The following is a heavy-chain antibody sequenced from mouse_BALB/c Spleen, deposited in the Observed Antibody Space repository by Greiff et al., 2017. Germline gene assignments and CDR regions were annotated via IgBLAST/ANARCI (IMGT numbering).Heavy chain of an antibody. CDR1: GFTFSSYA. V-gene: IGHV5-9-4*01. CDR3: ARRGSYSAWFAY. CDR2: ISSGGSYT. D-gene: IGHD1-1*01. J-gene: IGHJ3*01. Sequence: EVMLVESGGGLVKPGGSLKLSCAASGFTFSSYAMSWVRQSPEKRLEWVAEISSGGSYTYYPDTVTGRFTISRDNAKNTLYLEMSSLRSEDTAMYYCARRGSYSAWFAYWGQGTLVTVSA.